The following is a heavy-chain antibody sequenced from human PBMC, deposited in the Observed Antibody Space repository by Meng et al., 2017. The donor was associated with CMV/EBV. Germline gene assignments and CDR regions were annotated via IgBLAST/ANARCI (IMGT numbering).Heavy chain of an antibody. J-gene: IGHJ5*01. Sequence: ASVKVSCKASGYTFTSYDINWVRQATGQGLEWMGWMNPNSGNTDYAQKFQGRVTITRNISISTAYMELSSLRSEDTAVYYCARKEYSYRYWFDPWGQGTLVTVSS. CDR2: MNPNSGNT. CDR1: GYTFTSYD. D-gene: IGHD5-18*01. CDR3: ARKEYSYRYWFDP. V-gene: IGHV1-8*03.